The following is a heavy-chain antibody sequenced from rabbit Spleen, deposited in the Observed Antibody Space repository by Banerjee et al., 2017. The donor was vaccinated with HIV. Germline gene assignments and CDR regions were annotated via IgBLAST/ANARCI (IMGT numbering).Heavy chain of an antibody. Sequence: QSLEESGGGLVQPEGSLTLTCKASGFSFSSGYDMCWVRQAPGKGLEWIACIYNGDIGSRTYYATWAKGRFTITRSTSLNTVTLQLTSLTAADTATYFCARDHNGGCRVDLRLWGPGTLVTVS. CDR3: ARDHNGGCRVDLRL. V-gene: IGHV1S40*01. CDR2: IYNGDIGSRT. D-gene: IGHD4-1*01. J-gene: IGHJ4*01. CDR1: GFSFSSGYD.